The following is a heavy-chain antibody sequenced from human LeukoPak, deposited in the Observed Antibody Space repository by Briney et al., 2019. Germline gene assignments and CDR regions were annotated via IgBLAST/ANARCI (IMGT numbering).Heavy chain of an antibody. Sequence: GGSLRLSCAASGFTFSSYWMSWVRQAPGKGLEWVANIKQDGSEKYYVDSVKGRFTISRDNAKNSLYLQMNSLRAEDTAVYYCARTEDCGISSCYWFVHWGQGSPVTVSS. CDR3: ARTEDCGISSCYWFVH. J-gene: IGHJ5*02. V-gene: IGHV3-7*01. D-gene: IGHD2-2*01. CDR1: GFTFSSYW. CDR2: IKQDGSEK.